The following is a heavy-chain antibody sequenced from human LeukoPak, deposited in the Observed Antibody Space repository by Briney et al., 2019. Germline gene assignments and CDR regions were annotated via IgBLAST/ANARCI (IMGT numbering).Heavy chain of an antibody. V-gene: IGHV4-59*01. CDR2: IYYSGST. J-gene: IGHJ3*02. D-gene: IGHD2-8*01. CDR3: ARDVQGYCTNGVCYTDAFDI. Sequence: SKTLSLTCTVSGGSISSYYWSWIRQPPGKGLEWIGYIYYSGSTNYNPSLKSRVTISVDTSKNQFSLKLSSVTAADTAVYYCARDVQGYCTNGVCYTDAFDIWGQGTMVTVSS. CDR1: GGSISSYY.